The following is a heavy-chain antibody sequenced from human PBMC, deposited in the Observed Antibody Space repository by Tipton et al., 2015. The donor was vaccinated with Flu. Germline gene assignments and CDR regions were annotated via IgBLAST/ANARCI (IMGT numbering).Heavy chain of an antibody. J-gene: IGHJ4*02. CDR2: INPSGGST. CDR3: ARDRGYSYGPPPFDY. D-gene: IGHD5-18*01. V-gene: IGHV1-46*01. CDR1: GCTFTSYY. Sequence: QLVQSGAEVKKPGASVKVSCKASGCTFTSYYMHWVRQAPGQGLEWMGIINPSGGSTSYAQKFQGRVTMTRDTSTSTVYMELSSLGSEDTAVYYCARDRGYSYGPPPFDYWGQGTLVTVSS.